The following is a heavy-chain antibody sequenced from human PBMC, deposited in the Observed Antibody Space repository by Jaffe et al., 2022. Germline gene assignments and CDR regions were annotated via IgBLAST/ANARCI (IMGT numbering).Heavy chain of an antibody. Sequence: QLQLQESGPGLVKPSETLSLTCTVSGGSISSSSYYWGWIRQPPGKGLEWIGSIYYSGSTYYNPSLKSRVTISVDTSKNQFSLKLSSVTAADTAVYYCARRSHFWSGYYSGGGGYFDYWGQGTLVTVSS. J-gene: IGHJ4*02. D-gene: IGHD3-3*02. CDR1: GGSISSSSYY. CDR3: ARRSHFWSGYYSGGGGYFDY. CDR2: IYYSGST. V-gene: IGHV4-39*01.